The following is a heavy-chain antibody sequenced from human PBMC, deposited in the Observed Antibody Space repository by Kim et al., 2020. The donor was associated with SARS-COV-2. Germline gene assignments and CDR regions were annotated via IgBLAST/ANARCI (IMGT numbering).Heavy chain of an antibody. CDR2: IYYSRST. D-gene: IGHD3-22*01. Sequence: SETLSLTCTVSGGSISSYYWSWIRQPPGKGLEWIGYIYYSRSTNYNPSLKSRVTISVDTSKNQFSLKLSSVTAADTAVYYCARYDYEYYYDSSVYYLTPPTWFDPWGQGTLVTVSS. V-gene: IGHV4-59*01. J-gene: IGHJ5*02. CDR3: ARYDYEYYYDSSVYYLTPPTWFDP. CDR1: GGSISSYY.